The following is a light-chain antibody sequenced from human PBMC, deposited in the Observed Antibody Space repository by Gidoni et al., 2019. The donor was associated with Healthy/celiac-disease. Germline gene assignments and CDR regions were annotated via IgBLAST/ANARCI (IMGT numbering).Light chain of an antibody. CDR2: WAS. CDR1: QSVLYSSNNKNY. V-gene: IGKV4-1*01. J-gene: IGKJ1*01. CDR3: QQYYSTPET. Sequence: DIVMTQSPDSLAVSLGERATIHCKSSQSVLYSSNNKNYLAWYQQKPGHPPKLLIYWASTRESGVPDRLSGSGSGTDFTLTISSLQAEDVAVYYCQQYYSTPETFGQGTKVEIK.